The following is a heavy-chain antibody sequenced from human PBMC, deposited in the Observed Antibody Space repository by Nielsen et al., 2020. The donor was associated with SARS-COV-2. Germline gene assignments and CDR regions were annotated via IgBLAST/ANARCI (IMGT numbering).Heavy chain of an antibody. V-gene: IGHV6-1*01. J-gene: IGHJ6*03. CDR2: TYYRSKWYN. CDR3: ARARGAYGDYYYYYYTDV. D-gene: IGHD4-17*01. Sequence: SETLSLTCAISGVSFSSSSAAWNRIRQSPSRDLEWLGRTYYRSKWYNDYAVSVKSRITINPDTSKNQFSLHLNSVTPEDTAVYYCARARGAYGDYYYYYYTDVWGKGTTVTVSS. CDR1: GVSFSSSSAA.